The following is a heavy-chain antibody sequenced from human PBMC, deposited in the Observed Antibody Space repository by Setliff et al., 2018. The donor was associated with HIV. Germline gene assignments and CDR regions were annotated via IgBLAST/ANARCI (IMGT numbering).Heavy chain of an antibody. J-gene: IGHJ5*02. D-gene: IGHD6-19*01. V-gene: IGHV4-59*08. CDR1: GGSIGSYY. Sequence: PSETLSLTCIVSGGSIGSYYWSWIRQSPGKGLEWIGYVYYTGSTNYNPSLKSRVTIGVDTSKNQFSLKLTSVTAADAAVYYCARQPGYSSGWYFTASGFDPWGQGTLVTVSS. CDR2: VYYTGST. CDR3: ARQPGYSSGWYFTASGFDP.